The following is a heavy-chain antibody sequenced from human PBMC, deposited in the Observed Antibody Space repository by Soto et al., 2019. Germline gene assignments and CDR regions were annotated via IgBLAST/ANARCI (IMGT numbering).Heavy chain of an antibody. CDR2: ISWNSGSI. CDR3: AKAPRGYDFWCGYVAY. D-gene: IGHD3-3*01. CDR1: GFTFDDYA. Sequence: SVRLTCAASGFTFDDYALHGVRQAPGTGLEWDSGISWNSGSIGYADSVKGRFTISRDNAKNSLYLQMNSLRAEDTALYYCAKAPRGYDFWCGYVAYWGQGTLVSVSS. V-gene: IGHV3-9*01. J-gene: IGHJ4*02.